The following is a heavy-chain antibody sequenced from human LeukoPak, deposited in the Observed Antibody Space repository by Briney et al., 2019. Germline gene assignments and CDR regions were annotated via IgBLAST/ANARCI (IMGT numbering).Heavy chain of an antibody. V-gene: IGHV3-23*01. D-gene: IGHD3-22*01. CDR1: GFTFGSYA. CDR2: ISGSGGST. Sequence: GGSLRLSCAASGFTFGSYALNWVRQAPGKGLEWVSGISGSGGSTYYADSVKGRFTISRDNSKKTLYLQMNSLRAEDTAVYYCASYYDSTWYFDLWGRGTLVTVSS. CDR3: ASYYDSTWYFDL. J-gene: IGHJ2*01.